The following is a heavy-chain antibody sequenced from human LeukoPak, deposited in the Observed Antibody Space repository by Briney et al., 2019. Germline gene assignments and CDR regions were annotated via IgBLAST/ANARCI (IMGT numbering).Heavy chain of an antibody. CDR2: IKPDGSEK. Sequence: GGSLRLSCAASAFIFRTYWMSWVRQAPGKGLEWVAMIKPDGSEKYYVDSVKGLFTISRDNAKNSLYLQMTSLRAEDTAVYYCTRNASGETASGPRMDVWGQGTTVTVSS. V-gene: IGHV3-7*05. D-gene: IGHD1-26*01. CDR3: TRNASGETASGPRMDV. CDR1: AFIFRTYW. J-gene: IGHJ6*02.